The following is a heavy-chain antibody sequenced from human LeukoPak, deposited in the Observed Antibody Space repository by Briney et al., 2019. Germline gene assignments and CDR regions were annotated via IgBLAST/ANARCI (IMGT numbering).Heavy chain of an antibody. CDR2: ISGSGGST. V-gene: IGHV3-23*01. J-gene: IGHJ4*02. CDR1: GGSFSGYY. CDR3: AKEGRFAAAGFDY. Sequence: ETLSLTCAVYGGSFSGYYWSWVRQAPGKGLEWVSAISGSGGSTYYADSVKGRFTISRDNSKNTLYLQMNSLRAEDTAVYYCAKEGRFAAAGFDYWGQGTLVTVSS. D-gene: IGHD6-13*01.